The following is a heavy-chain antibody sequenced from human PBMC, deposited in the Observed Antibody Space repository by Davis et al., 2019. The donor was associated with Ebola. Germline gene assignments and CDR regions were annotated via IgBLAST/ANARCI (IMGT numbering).Heavy chain of an antibody. CDR3: ASEYCGGDCDI. J-gene: IGHJ3*02. D-gene: IGHD2-21*02. CDR1: GFTFSDYY. V-gene: IGHV3-11*01. CDR2: ISSSGSTI. Sequence: GESLKISCAASGFTFSDYYMSWIRQAPGKGLEWVSYISSSGSTIYYADSVKGRFTISRDNAKNSLYLQMNSLRAEDTAVYYCASEYCGGDCDIWGQGTMVTVSS.